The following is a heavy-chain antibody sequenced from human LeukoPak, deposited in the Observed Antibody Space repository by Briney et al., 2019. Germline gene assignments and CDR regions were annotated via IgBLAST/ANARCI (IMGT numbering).Heavy chain of an antibody. CDR2: IYSGGST. CDR1: GFTVSSNY. V-gene: IGHV3-66*01. Sequence: GGSLRLSCAASGFTVSSNYMSWVRQAPGKGLEWVSVIYSGGSTYYADSVKGRFTISRDNSKNTLYLQMNSLRAEDTAVYYCARDRGRNSSGYYYLDYWGQGTLVPVSS. J-gene: IGHJ4*02. CDR3: ARDRGRNSSGYYYLDY. D-gene: IGHD3-22*01.